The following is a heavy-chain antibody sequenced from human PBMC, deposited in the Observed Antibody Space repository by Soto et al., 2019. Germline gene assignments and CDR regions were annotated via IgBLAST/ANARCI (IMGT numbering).Heavy chain of an antibody. D-gene: IGHD3-3*01. CDR1: GYTLTELS. CDR3: ARDGVLRFLEWLLPNNWFDP. V-gene: IGHV1-24*01. Sequence: ASVKVSCKVSGYTLTELSMHWVRQAPGKGLEWMGGFDPEDGETIYAQKFQGRVTMTEDTSTDTAYMELSSLRSEDTAVYYCARDGVLRFLEWLLPNNWFDPWGQGTLVTVSS. CDR2: FDPEDGET. J-gene: IGHJ5*02.